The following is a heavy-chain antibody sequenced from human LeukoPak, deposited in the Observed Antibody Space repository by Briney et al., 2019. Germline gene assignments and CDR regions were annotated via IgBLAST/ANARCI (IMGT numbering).Heavy chain of an antibody. CDR2: ISSSSSYI. CDR1: GFTFSSYS. D-gene: IGHD5-12*01. V-gene: IGHV3-21*04. J-gene: IGHJ4*02. Sequence: GGSLRLSCAASGFTFSSYSMNWFRQAPGKGLEWVSSISSSSSYIYYADSVKGRFTISRDNAKNSLYLQMNSLRAEDTAVYYCARDHQRGYENFDYWGQGTLVTVSS. CDR3: ARDHQRGYENFDY.